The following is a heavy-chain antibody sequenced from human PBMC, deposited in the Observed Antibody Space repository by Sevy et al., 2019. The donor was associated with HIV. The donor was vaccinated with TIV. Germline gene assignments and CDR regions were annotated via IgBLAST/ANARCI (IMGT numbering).Heavy chain of an antibody. V-gene: IGHV3-30-3*01. CDR1: GFTFSSYA. Sequence: GGSLRLSCAASGFTFSSYAMHWVRQAPGKGLEWVAVISYDGSNKYYADSVKGRFTISRDNSKNTLYLQMNSLRAEDTAVYYCARGRGYCSSTSCYFDYWGQRTLVTVSS. D-gene: IGHD2-2*01. CDR2: ISYDGSNK. CDR3: ARGRGYCSSTSCYFDY. J-gene: IGHJ4*02.